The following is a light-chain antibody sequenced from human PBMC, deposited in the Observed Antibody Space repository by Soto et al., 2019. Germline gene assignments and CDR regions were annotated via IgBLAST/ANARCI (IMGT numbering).Light chain of an antibody. CDR3: SSYTSSSGV. J-gene: IGLJ1*01. CDR2: EVS. CDR1: SSDVGGYNY. Sequence: QSVLAQPASVSGSPGQSITISCTGTSSDVGGYNYVSWYQQHPGKAPKLMIYEVSNRPSGVSNRFPGSKSGNTASLTISGLQAEDEADYYCSSYTSSSGVFGTGTKVTVL. V-gene: IGLV2-14*01.